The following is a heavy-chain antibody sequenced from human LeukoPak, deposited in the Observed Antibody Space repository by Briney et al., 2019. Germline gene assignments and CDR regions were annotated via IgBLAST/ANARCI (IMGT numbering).Heavy chain of an antibody. CDR3: AVGVESTGYYYGNFWYFDL. V-gene: IGHV4-59*08. Sequence: SETLSLTCTVSGGSMSSYYWSWIRQPPGKGLEWIGYIYYSGSTKYNPSLKSRVTISVDTSKNQFSLKLSSVTAADTAVYYCAVGVESTGYYYGNFWYFDLWGRGTLVTVSS. CDR1: GGSMSSYY. J-gene: IGHJ2*01. D-gene: IGHD3-22*01. CDR2: IYYSGST.